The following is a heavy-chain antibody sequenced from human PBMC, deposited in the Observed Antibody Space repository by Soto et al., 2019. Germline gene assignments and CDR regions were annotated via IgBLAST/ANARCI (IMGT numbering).Heavy chain of an antibody. V-gene: IGHV3-21*01. CDR2: ISSSSSYI. Sequence: PGGSLRLSCAASGFTFSSYSMNWVRQAPGKGLEWVSSISSSSSYIYYADSVKGRFTISRDNAKNSLYLQMNSLRAEDTAVYYCASSRSGTNYYYYYGMDVWGQGTKVTVSS. D-gene: IGHD6-19*01. CDR3: ASSRSGTNYYYYYGMDV. CDR1: GFTFSSYS. J-gene: IGHJ6*02.